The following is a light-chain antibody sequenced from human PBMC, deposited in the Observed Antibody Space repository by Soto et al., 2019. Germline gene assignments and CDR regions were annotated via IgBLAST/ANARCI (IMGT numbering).Light chain of an antibody. CDR3: CSYRSHNPCFYV. V-gene: IGLV2-14*03. Sequence: QSVLAQPASVSGSPGQSITISCTGTHNDVGHENFVPWYQQHPDKVPKLIIYDVTRRASGISSRFSASKSGNTAYLAISGLQADDEADYYCCSYRSHNPCFYVYGTGTKVTVL. J-gene: IGLJ1*01. CDR2: DVT. CDR1: HNDVGHENF.